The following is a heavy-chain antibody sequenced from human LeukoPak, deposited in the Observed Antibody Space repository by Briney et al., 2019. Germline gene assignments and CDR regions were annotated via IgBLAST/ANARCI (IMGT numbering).Heavy chain of an antibody. CDR1: GFTFSSYG. J-gene: IGHJ3*02. D-gene: IGHD3-22*01. V-gene: IGHV3-30*02. CDR2: IRYDGSNK. Sequence: PGGSLRLSCAASGFTFSSYGMHWVRQAPGKGLEWVAFIRYDGSNKYYADSVKGRFTISRDNSKNTLYLQMNSLRAEDTAVYYCARGVDYYDSSGPDIWGQGTMVTVSS. CDR3: ARGVDYYDSSGPDI.